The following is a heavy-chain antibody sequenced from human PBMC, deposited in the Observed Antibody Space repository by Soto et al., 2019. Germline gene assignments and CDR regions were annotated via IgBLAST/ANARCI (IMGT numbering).Heavy chain of an antibody. CDR3: ARDTRDGYYFEY. J-gene: IGHJ4*02. CDR1: GGSFSGYY. Sequence: SETLSLTCAVYGGSFSGYYWSWIRQPPGKGLEWIGEINHSGSTNYTPSLKSRVTISVDTSKNQFSLKLSSVTAADTAVYYCARDTRDGYYFEYWGQGILVTVSS. V-gene: IGHV4-34*01. CDR2: INHSGST. D-gene: IGHD1-26*01.